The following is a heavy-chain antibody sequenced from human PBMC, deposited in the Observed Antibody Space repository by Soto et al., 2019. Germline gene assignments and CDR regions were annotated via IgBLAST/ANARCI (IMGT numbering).Heavy chain of an antibody. J-gene: IGHJ5*02. CDR3: VRGVVVDFDP. Sequence: QVQLQESGPGLVKPSETLSLTCTVSGDSVTSGTYFWTWIRQPPGKGLEWIGYIYYSGHTKYNPSLESLVTISPHTFKNQFSPQLNSVTAAVTAVYYFVRGVVVDFDPWGQGTLVTVSS. D-gene: IGHD2-21*01. CDR1: GDSVTSGTYF. CDR2: IYYSGHT. V-gene: IGHV4-61*01.